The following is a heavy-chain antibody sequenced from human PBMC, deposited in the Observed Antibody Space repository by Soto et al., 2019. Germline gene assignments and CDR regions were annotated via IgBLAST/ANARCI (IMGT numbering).Heavy chain of an antibody. Sequence: QAQVVQSGAEMKKPGSSLTVSCKASGGNFNSYIITWVRQAPGQGLEWMGGIVPMLGTTDYAQKFRGRVTXXXXXXXXXXXXXXXXXXXXXXXXXXXXXXXWGDDSLEWGQGTLVTVSS. V-gene: IGHV1-69*05. CDR2: IVPMLGTT. J-gene: IGHJ4*02. D-gene: IGHD4-4*01. CDR1: GGNFNSYI. CDR3: XXXXWGDDSLE.